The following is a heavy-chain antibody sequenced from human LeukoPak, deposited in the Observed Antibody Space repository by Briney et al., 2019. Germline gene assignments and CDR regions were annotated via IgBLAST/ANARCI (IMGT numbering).Heavy chain of an antibody. D-gene: IGHD3-10*01. V-gene: IGHV3-21*01. Sequence: GGSLRLSCAASGFTFSSYSTNWVRQATGKGLEWVSSISSRSTYIYYADSLKGRFTISRDNAKNSLYLQMNSLRAEDTAVYYCAARDSYGSGSYPIDYWGQGTLVTVS. J-gene: IGHJ4*02. CDR1: GFTFSSYS. CDR3: AARDSYGSGSYPIDY. CDR2: ISSRSTYI.